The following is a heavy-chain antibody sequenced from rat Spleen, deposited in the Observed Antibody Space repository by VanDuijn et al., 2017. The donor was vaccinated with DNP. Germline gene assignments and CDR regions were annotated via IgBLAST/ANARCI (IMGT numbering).Heavy chain of an antibody. CDR1: GFTFSDYY. J-gene: IGHJ4*01. CDR2: ISYDGSST. V-gene: IGHV5-29*01. CDR3: ARQRTISPYYYVIDA. Sequence: EVLLVESDGGFVQPGRSLKLSCAASGFTFSDYYMAWVRQAPTKGLEWVATISYDGSSTYYRDSVKGRFTISRANAKRTLYLQMDSLRSEDTATYYCARQRTISPYYYVIDAWGQGASVTFSS.